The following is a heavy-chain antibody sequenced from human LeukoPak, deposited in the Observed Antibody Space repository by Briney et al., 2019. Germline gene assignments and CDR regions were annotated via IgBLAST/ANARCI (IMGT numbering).Heavy chain of an antibody. Sequence: GGSLRLSCAASGFTFSSYWMSWVRQAPGKGLGWVANIKQDGSEKYYVGSVKGRFTISRDNAKNSLYLQMNSLRAEDTAVYYCARDLHVIAVAGSEDAFDIWGQGTMVTVSS. D-gene: IGHD6-19*01. CDR3: ARDLHVIAVAGSEDAFDI. CDR1: GFTFSSYW. V-gene: IGHV3-7*01. J-gene: IGHJ3*02. CDR2: IKQDGSEK.